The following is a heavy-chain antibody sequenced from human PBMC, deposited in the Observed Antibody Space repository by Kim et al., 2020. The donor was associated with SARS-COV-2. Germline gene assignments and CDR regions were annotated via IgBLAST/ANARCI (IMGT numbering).Heavy chain of an antibody. CDR2: LNSIGSNT. CDR3: ASSSFNAFNI. Sequence: GGSLRLSCTGSGFTFSTYGMNWVRQAPGKGLVWVSGLNSIGSNTRHADSVKGRFTISRDNAKNTLYLQMNDLTAEDTAVYYCASSSFNAFNIWGQGTMGTVSS. CDR1: GFTFSTYG. J-gene: IGHJ3*02. V-gene: IGHV3-74*01. D-gene: IGHD2-2*01.